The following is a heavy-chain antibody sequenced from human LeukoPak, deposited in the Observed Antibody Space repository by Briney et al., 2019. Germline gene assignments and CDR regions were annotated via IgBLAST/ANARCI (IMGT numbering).Heavy chain of an antibody. Sequence: PSETLSLTCTVSGASISSGGFSWTWIRQHPGRGLEWVGYIYNSGSTYYSPSLQSRVTISVDTSKNQFSLDLNSVTAADTAVYYCARHDPIGYFMRGMDVWGQGTTVTVSS. CDR3: ARHDPIGYFMRGMDV. D-gene: IGHD2-15*01. CDR2: IYNSGST. V-gene: IGHV4-31*03. CDR1: GASISSGGFS. J-gene: IGHJ6*02.